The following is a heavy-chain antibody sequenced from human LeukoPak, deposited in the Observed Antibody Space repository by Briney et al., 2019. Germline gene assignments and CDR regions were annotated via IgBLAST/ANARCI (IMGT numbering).Heavy chain of an antibody. V-gene: IGHV3-23*01. CDR1: GFIFSSYA. CDR2: ISGSGGST. Sequence: PGGSLRLSCAASGFIFSSYAMSWVRQAPGKGLEWVSTISGSGGSTYYADSVKGRFTISRDNARNSLYLQMNSLRAEDTAIYYCASDLSGARDSWGQGTLVTVSS. D-gene: IGHD1-26*01. CDR3: ASDLSGARDS. J-gene: IGHJ4*02.